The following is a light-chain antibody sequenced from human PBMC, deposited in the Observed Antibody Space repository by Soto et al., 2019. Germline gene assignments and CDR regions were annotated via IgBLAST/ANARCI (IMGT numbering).Light chain of an antibody. Sequence: VLTQSPGTLSLSPGEGATLSCKASQSVTSSNLAWYQQKPGQAPRLLIYDASIRASGIPDRFSGSVSETEFLPTISRLEPDDVALFYCQQYGASPVTLGQGTKLQMK. V-gene: IGKV3-20*01. CDR2: DAS. CDR3: QQYGASPVT. J-gene: IGKJ2*01. CDR1: QSVTSSN.